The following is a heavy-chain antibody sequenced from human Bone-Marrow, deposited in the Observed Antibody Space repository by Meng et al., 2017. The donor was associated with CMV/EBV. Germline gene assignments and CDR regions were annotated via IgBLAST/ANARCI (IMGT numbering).Heavy chain of an antibody. CDR2: IYWNDDK. J-gene: IGHJ5*02. V-gene: IGHV2-5*01. D-gene: IGHD4-11*01. CDR1: GFLLITSGGG. CDR3: AHFMTTVTTGWFDP. Sequence: GFLLITSGGGVVRIRQPPGKALEWLALIYWNDDKRYSSALKSRLTITKETSKNQVVLTMTDVDPVDTGTYYCAHFMTTVTTGWFDPWGQGILVTVSS.